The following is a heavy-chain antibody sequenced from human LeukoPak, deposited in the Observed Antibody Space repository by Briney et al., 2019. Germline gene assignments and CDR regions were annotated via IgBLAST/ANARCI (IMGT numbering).Heavy chain of an antibody. V-gene: IGHV1-24*01. J-gene: IGHJ5*02. Sequence: ASVKVSCKVSGYTLTELSMHWVRQAPGKGLEWMGGFDPEDGETIYAQKFQGRVTMTEDTSTDTAYMELSSLRSEDTAVYYCAILIGERINHWFDPWGQGTLVTVSS. CDR2: FDPEDGET. CDR1: GYTLTELS. CDR3: AILIGERINHWFDP. D-gene: IGHD3-10*01.